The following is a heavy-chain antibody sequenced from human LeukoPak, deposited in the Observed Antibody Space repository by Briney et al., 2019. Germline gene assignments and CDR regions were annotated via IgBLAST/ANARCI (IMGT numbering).Heavy chain of an antibody. J-gene: IGHJ6*03. CDR1: GGSISSYY. CDR2: IYTSGST. CDR3: ARQSTVTKGVGYYYYYMDV. Sequence: PSETLSLTCTVSGGSISSYYWSWIGQPAGKRLEWIGRIYTSGSTNYNPSLKSRVTMSVDTSKNQFSLKLSSVTAADTAVYYCARQSTVTKGVGYYYYYMDVWGKGTTVTVSS. V-gene: IGHV4-4*07. D-gene: IGHD4-17*01.